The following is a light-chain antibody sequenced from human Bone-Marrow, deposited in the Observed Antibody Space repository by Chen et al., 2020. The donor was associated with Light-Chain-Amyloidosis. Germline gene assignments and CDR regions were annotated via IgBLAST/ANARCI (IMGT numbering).Light chain of an antibody. Sequence: SYVLTHPSSVSVAPGQTATIACGGNNTGSTSVHWYQQTPGQAPLLVVDDDSHRPSGIPERLSGSNSGNTDTLTISRVEAGDEADYYCQVWERSSDRPVFGGGTKLTVL. CDR2: DDS. CDR3: QVWERSSDRPV. CDR1: NTGSTS. V-gene: IGLV3-21*02. J-gene: IGLJ3*02.